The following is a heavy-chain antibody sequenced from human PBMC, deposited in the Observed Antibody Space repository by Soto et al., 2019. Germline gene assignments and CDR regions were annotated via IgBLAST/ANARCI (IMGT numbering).Heavy chain of an antibody. D-gene: IGHD3-10*01. Sequence: GGSLRLSCAASGFTFSNAWMNWVRQAPGKGLEWVGRIKSKTDGGTTDYAAPVKGRFTISRDDSKNTLYLQMNSLKTEDTAVYYCTTEAYYYGSGCDYWGQGTLVTVSS. CDR3: TTEAYYYGSGCDY. V-gene: IGHV3-15*07. J-gene: IGHJ4*02. CDR2: IKSKTDGGTT. CDR1: GFTFSNAW.